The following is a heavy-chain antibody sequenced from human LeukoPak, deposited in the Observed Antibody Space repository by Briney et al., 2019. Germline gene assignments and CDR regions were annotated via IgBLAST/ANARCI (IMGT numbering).Heavy chain of an antibody. J-gene: IGHJ6*03. V-gene: IGHV3-7*01. CDR1: GFTFSSYA. CDR3: ARTPWGYYMDV. D-gene: IGHD7-27*01. Sequence: PGGSLRLSCAASGFTFSSYAMGWVRQAPGKGLEWVANIKQDGSEKYYVDSVKGRFTISRDNAKNSLYLQMNSLRAEDTAVYYCARTPWGYYMDVWGKGTTVTVSS. CDR2: IKQDGSEK.